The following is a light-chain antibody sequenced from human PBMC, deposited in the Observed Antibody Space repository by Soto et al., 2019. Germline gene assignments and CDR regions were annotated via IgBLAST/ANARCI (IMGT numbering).Light chain of an antibody. CDR3: QQLNHYPLT. Sequence: IQLTQSPSSLSASVGDRVTITCRASQGISSYLAWYQQKPGKAPKLLIYAASTLQSGVPSRFSGSGSGTDFTLTISSLQPEDFATYYCQQLNHYPLTFGGGTKVDIK. J-gene: IGKJ4*01. CDR1: QGISSY. V-gene: IGKV1-9*01. CDR2: AAS.